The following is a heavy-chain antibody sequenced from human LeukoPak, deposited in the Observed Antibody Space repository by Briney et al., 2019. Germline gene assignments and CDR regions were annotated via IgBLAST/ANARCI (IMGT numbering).Heavy chain of an antibody. J-gene: IGHJ4*02. V-gene: IGHV4-38-2*02. Sequence: SETLSLTCNVSGYSINALANWGWIRQSPGKGLEWIGSFYYGGSTYYNPSLRSRVTISVDTSKNQFSLKLSPVTAADTAVYYCASTRWYSSSWNPLGDWGQGTLVTVSS. CDR2: FYYGGST. CDR1: GYSINALAN. CDR3: ASTRWYSSSWNPLGD. D-gene: IGHD6-13*01.